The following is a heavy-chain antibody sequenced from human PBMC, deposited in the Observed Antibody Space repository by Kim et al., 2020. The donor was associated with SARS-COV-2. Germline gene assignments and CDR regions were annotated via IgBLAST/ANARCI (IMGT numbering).Heavy chain of an antibody. D-gene: IGHD1-26*01. CDR3: AKDRRGATVSAFDV. V-gene: IGHV3-23*01. J-gene: IGHJ3*01. Sequence: ANSVKGRFIISREHSMDMLYVQMNSLRVEDTAIYYCAKDRRGATVSAFDVWGQGTMVTVSS.